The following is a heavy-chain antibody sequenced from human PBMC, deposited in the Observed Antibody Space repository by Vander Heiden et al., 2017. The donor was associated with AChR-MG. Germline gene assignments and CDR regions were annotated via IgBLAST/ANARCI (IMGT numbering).Heavy chain of an antibody. J-gene: IGHJ6*02. CDR3: ARRMGCSRTRCPYGMDV. Sequence: EVQLVESGGGLVKPGGSLSLSCAASGFTFSSYGMNWVRQAPGKGLEWVSSISSISSHIYYADSVKGRFTISRDNAKNSLSLQMNSLRAEDTAVYYCARRMGCSRTRCPYGMDVWGQGTTVTVSS. CDR1: GFTFSSYG. V-gene: IGHV3-21*01. D-gene: IGHD2-2*01. CDR2: ISSISSHI.